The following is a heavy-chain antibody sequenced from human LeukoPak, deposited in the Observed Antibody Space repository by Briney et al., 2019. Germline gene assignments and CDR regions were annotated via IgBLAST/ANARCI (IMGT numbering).Heavy chain of an antibody. CDR2: ISYDGSNK. J-gene: IGHJ4*02. V-gene: IGHV3-30*04. CDR3: ARETGIAAAEF. Sequence: GRSLRLSCAASGFTFSSYAMHWVRQAPGKGLEWVAVISYDGSNKYYADSVKGRFTISRDNSKNTLYLQMNSLRAEDTAVYYCARETGIAAAEFWGQGTLVTVSS. CDR1: GFTFSSYA. D-gene: IGHD6-13*01.